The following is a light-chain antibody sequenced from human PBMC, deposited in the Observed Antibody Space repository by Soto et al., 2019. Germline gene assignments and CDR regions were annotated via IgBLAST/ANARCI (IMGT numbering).Light chain of an antibody. CDR2: RVI. CDR3: GSYTSANTRV. V-gene: IGLV2-14*03. J-gene: IGLJ3*02. Sequence: QSALTQPASVSGSPGQSITISCTGTSSDIGRYDYVSWYQQLPGKAPKLIIYRVINRPSGVSDRFSGSKSGNSASLSISGLQPEDEAGYFCGSYTSANTRVFGGGTKLTVL. CDR1: SSDIGRYDY.